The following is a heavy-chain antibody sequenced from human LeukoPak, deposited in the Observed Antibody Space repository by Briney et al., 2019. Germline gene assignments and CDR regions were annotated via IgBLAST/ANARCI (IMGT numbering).Heavy chain of an antibody. CDR3: ASIAAAGFWFDP. Sequence: PVKVSCKASGGTFSSYAISWVRQAPGQGLEWMGRIIPIFGTANYAQKFQGRVTITTDESTSTAYMELSSLRSEGTAVYYCASIAAAGFWFDPWGQGTLVTVSS. CDR1: GGTFSSYA. V-gene: IGHV1-69*05. J-gene: IGHJ5*02. CDR2: IIPIFGTA. D-gene: IGHD6-13*01.